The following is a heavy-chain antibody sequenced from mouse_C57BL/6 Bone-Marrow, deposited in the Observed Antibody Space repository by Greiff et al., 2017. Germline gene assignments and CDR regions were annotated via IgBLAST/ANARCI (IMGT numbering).Heavy chain of an antibody. J-gene: IGHJ2*01. Sequence: EVKVEESGPGLVKPSQSLSLTCSVTGYSITSGYYWNWIRQFPGNKLEWMGYISYDGSNNYNPSLKNRISITRDTSKNQFFLKLNSVTTEDTATYDCARIPTTVVDYWGQGTTLTVAS. CDR1: GYSITSGYY. V-gene: IGHV3-6*01. CDR3: ARIPTTVVDY. D-gene: IGHD1-1*01. CDR2: ISYDGSN.